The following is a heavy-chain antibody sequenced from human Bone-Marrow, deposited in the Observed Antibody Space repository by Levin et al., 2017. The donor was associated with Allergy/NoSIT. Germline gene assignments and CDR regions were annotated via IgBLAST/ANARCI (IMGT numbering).Heavy chain of an antibody. CDR1: GGSIGRSC. CDR3: ARLYYYDSSGYYGSDY. V-gene: IGHV4-59*08. Sequence: SQTLSLTCTVSGGSIGRSCWTWIRQSPGRGLEWIGYIFHSGRTNYNPSLKSRVTISVDTSKNQFSLKLNSVTAADTAVYYCARLYYYDSSGYYGSDYWGQGTLVTVSS. D-gene: IGHD3-22*01. CDR2: IFHSGRT. J-gene: IGHJ4*02.